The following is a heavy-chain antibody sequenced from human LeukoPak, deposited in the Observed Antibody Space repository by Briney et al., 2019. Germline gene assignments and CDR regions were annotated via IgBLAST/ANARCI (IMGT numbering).Heavy chain of an antibody. CDR3: AREQQWLEFGY. V-gene: IGHV3-23*01. Sequence: GGSLRLSCAASGFTFSHYAMNWVRRAPGKGLEWVSTIATVDGSTFYADSVKGRFTISRDNSKDTLYLQVSSLRAEDTAVYYCAREQQWLEFGYWGQGTLVTVSS. D-gene: IGHD6-19*01. J-gene: IGHJ4*02. CDR2: IATVDGST. CDR1: GFTFSHYA.